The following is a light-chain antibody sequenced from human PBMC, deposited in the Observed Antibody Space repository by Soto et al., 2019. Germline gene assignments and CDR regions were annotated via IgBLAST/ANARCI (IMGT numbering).Light chain of an antibody. J-gene: IGKJ1*01. V-gene: IGKV3-20*01. Sequence: EIVLTQSPGTLSLSPGERATLSCRACQSVSSSFLAWYQQRPGQTPRLLIYGASSRATSISDRFGGSGSGTDFTLTISRLEPEDFAVYYCQQYGSSPRTVGQGTEVEI. CDR1: QSVSSSF. CDR2: GAS. CDR3: QQYGSSPRT.